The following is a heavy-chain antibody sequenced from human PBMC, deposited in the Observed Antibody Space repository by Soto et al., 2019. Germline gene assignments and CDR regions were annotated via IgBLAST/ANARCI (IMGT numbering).Heavy chain of an antibody. V-gene: IGHV3-23*01. Sequence: EVQLLESGGGLVQPGGSLRLSCEASGFALASHAMSWVRQARGKGLEWISSSTNGCGTSYYADSVKGRFTISRDNSKNTLYLQMDSLRGEDAAVYYCARRGDSLSWYWFDPWGQGTLVIVSS. CDR3: ARRGDSLSWYWFDP. J-gene: IGHJ5*02. D-gene: IGHD6-13*01. CDR2: STNGCGTS. CDR1: GFALASHA.